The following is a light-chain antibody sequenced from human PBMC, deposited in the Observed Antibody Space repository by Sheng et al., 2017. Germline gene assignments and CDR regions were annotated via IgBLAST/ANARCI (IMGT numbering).Light chain of an antibody. CDR3: QLYNSYSYS. J-gene: IGKJ2*03. V-gene: IGKV1-9*01. Sequence: IHLTQSPSSLSASIGDRVTITCRASQGISNYLAWYQQKPGKAPKVLIYAASTLQGGVPSRFSGRGSGTDFTLTISSLQPEDFASYYCQLYNSYSYSFGQGTRLEIK. CDR1: QGISNY. CDR2: AAS.